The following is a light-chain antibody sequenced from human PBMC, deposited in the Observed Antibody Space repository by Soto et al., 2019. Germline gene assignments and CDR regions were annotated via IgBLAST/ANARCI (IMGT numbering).Light chain of an antibody. CDR3: SSYPRSIIYA. J-gene: IGLJ1*01. CDR1: NNDIGGYTY. Sequence: QSVLTQPPSASGSPGQSVTISCTGTNNDIGGYTYFTWYQQLPGKAPKLMIYEVNKRPSGITDRFSGSKSGNPASLTVSRHQPEDEAEYFCSSYPRSIIYAFGTGTKVT. V-gene: IGLV2-8*01. CDR2: EVN.